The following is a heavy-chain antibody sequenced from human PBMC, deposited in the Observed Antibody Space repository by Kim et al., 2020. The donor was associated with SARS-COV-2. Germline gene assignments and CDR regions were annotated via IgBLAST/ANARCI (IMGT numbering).Heavy chain of an antibody. Sequence: GGSLRLSCAASGFTFSSHWMHWVRQAPGKGLVWVSRINSDGTTTSYGDSVKGRFTISRDNAKNTLYLQMNSLTAEDTAVSYCARRQFKSGWYYFDYWGQG. V-gene: IGHV3-74*01. CDR1: GFTFSSHW. CDR2: INSDGTTT. CDR3: ARRQFKSGWYYFDY. D-gene: IGHD6-19*01. J-gene: IGHJ4*02.